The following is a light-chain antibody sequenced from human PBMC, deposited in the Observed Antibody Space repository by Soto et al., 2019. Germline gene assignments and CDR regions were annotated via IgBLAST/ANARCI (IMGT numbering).Light chain of an antibody. CDR1: SSNIGNNG. CDR3: AAWDDSLNGLV. V-gene: IGLV1-36*01. CDR2: YDD. J-gene: IGLJ3*02. Sequence: QSVLTQTPSVSAAPRQRVTISCSGSSSNIGNNGVSWHQQLPGKAPKLLIYYDDLLPSGVSDRFSGSKSGTSASLAIGGLQSEDEADYYCAAWDDSLNGLVFGGGTKVTVL.